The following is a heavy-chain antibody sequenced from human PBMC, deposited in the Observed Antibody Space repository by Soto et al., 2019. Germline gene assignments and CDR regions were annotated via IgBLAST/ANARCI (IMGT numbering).Heavy chain of an antibody. J-gene: IGHJ5*01. D-gene: IGHD6-6*01. CDR2: IKQDGSEK. CDR1: GFTFSSYW. CDR3: ARSIAARLNWFDS. V-gene: IGHV3-7*01. Sequence: EVQLVESGGGLVQPGGSLRLSCAASGFTFSSYWMSWVRQAPGKGLEGVAHIKQDGSEKYYVDSVKGRFTISRDNAKNSWYLQMNSLRAEDTAVYYCARSIAARLNWFDSWGQGTLVTVSS.